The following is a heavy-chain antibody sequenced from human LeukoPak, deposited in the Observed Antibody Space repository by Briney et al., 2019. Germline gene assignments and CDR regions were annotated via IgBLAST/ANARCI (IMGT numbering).Heavy chain of an antibody. CDR1: GGSISSYY. CDR3: ARVEQQPDGYFDY. CDR2: IYYSGST. D-gene: IGHD6-13*01. J-gene: IGHJ4*02. V-gene: IGHV4-59*01. Sequence: SETLSLTCTVSGGSISSYYWSWIRQPPGKGLEWIGYIYYSGSTNYNPSLKSRVTISVDTSKNQFSLKLSSVTAADTAVYYCARVEQQPDGYFDYWGQGTLVTVSS.